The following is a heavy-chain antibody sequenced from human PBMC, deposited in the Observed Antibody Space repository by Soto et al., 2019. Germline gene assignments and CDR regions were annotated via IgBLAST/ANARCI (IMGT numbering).Heavy chain of an antibody. CDR3: AKDTSEFTMVRGVTSGLDY. V-gene: IGHV3-9*01. J-gene: IGHJ4*02. D-gene: IGHD3-10*01. Sequence: GGSLRLSCAASGFTFDDYAMHWVRQAPGKGLEWVSGISWNSGSIGYADSVKGRFTISRDNAKNSLYLQMNSLRAEDTALYYCAKDTSEFTMVRGVTSGLDYGGQGTLVTVSS. CDR1: GFTFDDYA. CDR2: ISWNSGSI.